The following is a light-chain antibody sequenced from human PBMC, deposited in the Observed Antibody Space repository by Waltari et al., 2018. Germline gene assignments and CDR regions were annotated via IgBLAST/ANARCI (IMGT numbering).Light chain of an antibody. V-gene: IGLV3-25*03. CDR3: QSADSSGTPVI. Sequence: SFELTQPPSVSVSPGQTASITCSGTTLPKQYSYRYQQKPGQAPVLIMYKDSERPSGIPERFSGSSSGTTVTLTISGVQAEDEADYYCQSADSSGTPVIFGGGTKLTVL. CDR2: KDS. J-gene: IGLJ2*01. CDR1: TLPKQY.